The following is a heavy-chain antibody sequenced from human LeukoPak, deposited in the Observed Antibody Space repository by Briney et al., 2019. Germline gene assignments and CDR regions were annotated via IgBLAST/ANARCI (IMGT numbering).Heavy chain of an antibody. CDR1: GGSISSYH. Sequence: SETLSLTCTVSGGSISSYHWSWIRQPPGKGLEWIGYIYYSGSTNYNPSLKSRVTISVDTSKNQFSLKLSSVTAADTAVYYCARYSYDILTGYPKGWFDPWGQGTLVTVSS. CDR2: IYYSGST. D-gene: IGHD3-9*01. CDR3: ARYSYDILTGYPKGWFDP. J-gene: IGHJ5*02. V-gene: IGHV4-59*01.